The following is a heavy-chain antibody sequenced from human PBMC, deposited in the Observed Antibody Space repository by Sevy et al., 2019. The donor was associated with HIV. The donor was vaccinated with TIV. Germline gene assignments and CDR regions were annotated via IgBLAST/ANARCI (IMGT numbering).Heavy chain of an antibody. CDR3: AGGCIEGGAFDI. CDR2: IHPSNGGT. D-gene: IGHD3-16*01. V-gene: IGHV1-2*06. Sequence: ASVKVSCKASGYSFTGYYIQWVRQAPGQGLEWMGRIHPSNGGTKDAQKFQGRVTMTRDTSISTAYMEWRRLGSDDTAVYYCAGGCIEGGAFDIWGQGTLVTVSS. J-gene: IGHJ3*02. CDR1: GYSFTGYY.